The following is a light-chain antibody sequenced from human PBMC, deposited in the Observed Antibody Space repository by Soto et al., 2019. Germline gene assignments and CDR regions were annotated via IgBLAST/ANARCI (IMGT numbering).Light chain of an antibody. J-gene: IGLJ2*01. CDR2: EVS. CDR3: SSFTTTAILVV. V-gene: IGLV2-14*01. CDR1: SSDVGAYNS. Sequence: QSALTQPASVSGSPGQSITISCTGTSSDVGAYNSVSWYQQHPGKAPKLMIYEVSNRPLGVSNRFSGSKSGNTASLTISGLPVEDEADYFGSSFTTTAILVVFGGRTKLTVL.